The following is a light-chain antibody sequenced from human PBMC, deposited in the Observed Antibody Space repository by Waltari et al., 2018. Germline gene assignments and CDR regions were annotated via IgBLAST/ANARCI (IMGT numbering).Light chain of an antibody. V-gene: IGLV2-14*03. CDR3: SSYTSSSTVV. J-gene: IGLJ2*01. CDR1: SSYVGCYNY. Sequence: QSALTQPASVSVSPGTSITIPCTGTSSYVGCYNYVSWYQQHPGKAPNLMSYDVSNRPSGVSNRFSGSKSGNTAALTIAGLQAEDEADYYCSSYTSSSTVVFGGGTKLTVL. CDR2: DVS.